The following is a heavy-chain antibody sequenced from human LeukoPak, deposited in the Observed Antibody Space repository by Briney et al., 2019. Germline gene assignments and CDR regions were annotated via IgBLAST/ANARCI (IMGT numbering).Heavy chain of an antibody. CDR2: ISYDGSNK. CDR1: GFTFSSYA. D-gene: IGHD3-3*01. Sequence: QPGGSLRLSCAASGFTFSSYAMHWVRQAPGKGLEWVAVISYDGSNKYYADSVKGRFTISRDNSKNTLYLQMNSLRAEDTAVYFCARVLWSENAEYFQDWGQGTLVTVSS. V-gene: IGHV3-30-3*01. CDR3: ARVLWSENAEYFQD. J-gene: IGHJ1*01.